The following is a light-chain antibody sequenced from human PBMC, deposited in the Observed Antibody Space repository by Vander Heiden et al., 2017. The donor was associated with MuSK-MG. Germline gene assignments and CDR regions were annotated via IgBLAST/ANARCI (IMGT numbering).Light chain of an antibody. CDR2: AAS. CDR3: QQTYTSPTWT. Sequence: DIQMTQSPSSLSASVGDRVTISCRASQTIGTFLNWYQQKPGIAPKLLIYAASTLQRGVPSRFSGSGSGTDFTLTISSLQPEDFASYFCQQTYTSPTWTFGRGTKV. CDR1: QTIGTF. V-gene: IGKV1-39*01. J-gene: IGKJ1*01.